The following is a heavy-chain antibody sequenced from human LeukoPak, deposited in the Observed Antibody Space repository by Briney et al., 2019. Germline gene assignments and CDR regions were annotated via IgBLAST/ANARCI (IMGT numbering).Heavy chain of an antibody. V-gene: IGHV4-39*06. CDR3: ARGVTYYVDDY. J-gene: IGHJ4*02. CDR1: GGSISSSSYY. Sequence: PSETLSLTCTVSGGSISSSSYYWGWIRQPPGKGLEWIGNIYYSGSAYYNPSLKSRVTISVDTSKNQFPLKLSSVTAADTAVYYCARGVTYYVDDYWGQGTLVTVSS. D-gene: IGHD1-26*01. CDR2: IYYSGSA.